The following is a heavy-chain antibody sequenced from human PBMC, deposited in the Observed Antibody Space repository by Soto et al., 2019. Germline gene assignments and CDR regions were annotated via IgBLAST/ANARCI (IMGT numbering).Heavy chain of an antibody. D-gene: IGHD2-2*01. CDR1: GFTFSSYW. J-gene: IGHJ4*02. Sequence: GGSLRLSCAASGFTFSSYWMSWVRQAPGKGLEWVANIKQDGSEKYYVDSVKGRFTISRDNAKNSLYLQMNSLRAEDTAVYYCAKERYCSSTSCYHFDSWGQGTLVTSPQ. V-gene: IGHV3-7*05. CDR3: AKERYCSSTSCYHFDS. CDR2: IKQDGSEK.